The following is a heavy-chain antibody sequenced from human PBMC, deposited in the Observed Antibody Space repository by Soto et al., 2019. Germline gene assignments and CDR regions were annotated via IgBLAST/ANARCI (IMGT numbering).Heavy chain of an antibody. J-gene: IGHJ4*02. D-gene: IGHD2-15*01. CDR2: ISSSGKTI. CDR1: GFTFSNYE. Sequence: PGGSLRLSCAASGFTFSNYEMNWVRQAPGKGLEWVSYISSSGKTIYYADSVKGRFTISRDNAKNSLYLQMNSLRTEDTAVYYCAGGPEKYRDSDLRIDYWGQGTLVTVSS. V-gene: IGHV3-48*03. CDR3: AGGPEKYRDSDLRIDY.